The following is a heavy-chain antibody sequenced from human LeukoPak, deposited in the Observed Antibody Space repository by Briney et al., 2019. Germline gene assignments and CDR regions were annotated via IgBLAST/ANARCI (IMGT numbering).Heavy chain of an antibody. J-gene: IGHJ3*02. CDR1: GGTFSSYA. V-gene: IGHV1-69*05. CDR2: IIPIFGTA. Sequence: ASVKVSCKASGGTFSSYAISWVRQAPGQGLEWMGRIIPIFGTANYAQKFQGRVTIPTDESTSTAYMELSSLRSEDTAVYYCARAPGGVPDDAFDIWGQGTMVTVSS. D-gene: IGHD3-16*01. CDR3: ARAPGGVPDDAFDI.